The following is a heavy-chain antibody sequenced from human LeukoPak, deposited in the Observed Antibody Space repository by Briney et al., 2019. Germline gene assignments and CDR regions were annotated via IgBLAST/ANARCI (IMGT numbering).Heavy chain of an antibody. V-gene: IGHV3-7*01. Sequence: GGSLRLSCAASRFTFSTYWMGWVRQAPGKGLEWVATIQQDGSVQHCLDSVKGRFTISRDNGKNSLYLQMNTLRAEDTAVYYCAGARGWEFSSWGQGTLVTVSS. D-gene: IGHD1-26*01. J-gene: IGHJ5*02. CDR3: AGARGWEFSS. CDR1: RFTFSTYW. CDR2: IQQDGSVQ.